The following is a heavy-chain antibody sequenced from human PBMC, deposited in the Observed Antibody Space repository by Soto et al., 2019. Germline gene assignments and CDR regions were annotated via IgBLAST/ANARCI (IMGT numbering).Heavy chain of an antibody. D-gene: IGHD4-17*01. CDR3: ARQSTVTYAFDI. J-gene: IGHJ3*02. V-gene: IGHV4-31*03. Sequence: QVQLQEPGPGLVKPSQTLSLTCTVSGGSISSGGYYWNWIRQHPGKGLEWIGYIFYSGSTYYNPSLKSRLSISVDTSKNQFSLKLNSVSAADTAVYYCARQSTVTYAFDIWGQGTMVTVSS. CDR1: GGSISSGGYY. CDR2: IFYSGST.